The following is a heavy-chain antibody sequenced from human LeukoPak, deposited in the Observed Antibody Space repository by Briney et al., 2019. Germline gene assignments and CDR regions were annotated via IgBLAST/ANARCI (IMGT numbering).Heavy chain of an antibody. CDR2: ISSSGSTI. V-gene: IGHV3-48*03. J-gene: IGHJ4*02. D-gene: IGHD3-10*01. Sequence: GSLRLSCAASGFTFSSYEMNWVRQAPGKGLEGVSYISSSGSTIYYADSVKGRFTISRDNAKNSLYLQMNSLRAEDTAVYYCAKDYGSGSYDYWGRGTLVTVSS. CDR1: GFTFSSYE. CDR3: AKDYGSGSYDY.